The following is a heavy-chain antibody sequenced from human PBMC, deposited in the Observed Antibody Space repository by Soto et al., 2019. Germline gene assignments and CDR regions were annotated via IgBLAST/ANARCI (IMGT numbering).Heavy chain of an antibody. Sequence: SETLSLTCTVSGGSMSSYYWSWIRQPPGKGLEWIGYIYYSGSTNYNPSLNSRVTVSVDTSKNQFSLKVTSVTAADTAVYYCARLHGYCISSSCHGHYAMDVWGQGTTVTVSS. CDR1: GGSMSSYY. J-gene: IGHJ6*02. V-gene: IGHV4-59*08. CDR3: ARLHGYCISSSCHGHYAMDV. D-gene: IGHD2-2*01. CDR2: IYYSGST.